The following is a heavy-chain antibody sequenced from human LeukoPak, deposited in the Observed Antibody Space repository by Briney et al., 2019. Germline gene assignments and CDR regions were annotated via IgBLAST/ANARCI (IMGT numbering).Heavy chain of an antibody. Sequence: GGSLRLSCAASGFTFSSYAMSWVRQAPGKGLEWVSAISGSGGSTYYADSVKGRFTISRDNSKNTLYLQMNSLRAEDTAVYYCARDSIVVIPAAMTGSFDYWGQGTLVTVSS. V-gene: IGHV3-23*01. D-gene: IGHD2-2*01. J-gene: IGHJ4*02. CDR1: GFTFSSYA. CDR2: ISGSGGST. CDR3: ARDSIVVIPAAMTGSFDY.